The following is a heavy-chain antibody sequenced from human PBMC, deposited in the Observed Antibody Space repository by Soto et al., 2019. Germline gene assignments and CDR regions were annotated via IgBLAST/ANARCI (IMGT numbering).Heavy chain of an antibody. V-gene: IGHV3-23*01. Sequence: GGSLRLSCAASGFTFSSYAMGWVRQGPGKGLEWVAVVSIGGSTHYADSVRGRFTVSRDNSKNTLSLQMNSLTAEDTAVYFCAKRRGAGGHFDYWGQGALVTVSS. CDR2: VSIGGST. J-gene: IGHJ4*02. CDR1: GFTFSSYA. D-gene: IGHD2-15*01. CDR3: AKRRGAGGHFDY.